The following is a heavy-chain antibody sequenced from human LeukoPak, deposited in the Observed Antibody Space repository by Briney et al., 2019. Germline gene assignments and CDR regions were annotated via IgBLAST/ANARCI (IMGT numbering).Heavy chain of an antibody. CDR3: ARHGGSEPSLDY. J-gene: IGHJ4*02. CDR1: GGSISGYY. Sequence: PSETLSLTCTVSGGSISGYYWSWIRQSPGKGLEWIGYIYYSGSTNYNPSLKSRVIISVDTSKNQFSLNLSSVTAADTAVYYCARHGGSEPSLDYWGREPWSPSPQ. D-gene: IGHD3-16*01. CDR2: IYYSGST. V-gene: IGHV4-59*01.